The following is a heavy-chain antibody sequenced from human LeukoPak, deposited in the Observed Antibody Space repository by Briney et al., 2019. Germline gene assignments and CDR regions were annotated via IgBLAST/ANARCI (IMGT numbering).Heavy chain of an antibody. V-gene: IGHV1-18*01. Sequence: ASVKVSCKTSGFTFRDYAIGWVRHIPGQGLEWMGWISGYNDNTNFAQRLQDRISMATDTSTDTAYMTLRSLRSDDTAVYFCARVHRPYNIGLMDYWGQGTQITVSS. CDR2: ISGYNDNT. J-gene: IGHJ4*02. CDR3: ARVHRPYNIGLMDY. CDR1: GFTFRDYA. D-gene: IGHD6-25*01.